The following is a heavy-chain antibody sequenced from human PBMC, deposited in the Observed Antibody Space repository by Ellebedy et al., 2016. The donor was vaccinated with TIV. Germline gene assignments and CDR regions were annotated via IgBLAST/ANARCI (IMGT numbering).Heavy chain of an antibody. CDR3: ARSFGHSALPNFDY. CDR2: ISVSNGNT. Sequence: ASVKVSCKSPGYTFTGYGFSWVRQAPGQGLEWMGWISVSNGNTNYIEELQGRVTMTTDTSTSTAYMELRSLKSDDTAVYYCARSFGHSALPNFDYWGQGTPVTVSS. D-gene: IGHD3/OR15-3a*01. CDR1: GYTFTGYG. J-gene: IGHJ4*02. V-gene: IGHV1-18*01.